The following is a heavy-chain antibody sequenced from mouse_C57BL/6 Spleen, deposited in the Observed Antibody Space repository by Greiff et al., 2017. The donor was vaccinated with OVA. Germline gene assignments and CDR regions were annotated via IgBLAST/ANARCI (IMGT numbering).Heavy chain of an antibody. CDR1: GYTFTSYW. D-gene: IGHD3-2*02. J-gene: IGHJ3*01. CDR2: IDPSDSYT. V-gene: IGHV1-69*01. CDR3: ARGGLTAQATGFAY. Sequence: QVQLQQPGAELVMPGASVKLSCKASGYTFTSYWMHWVKQRPGQGLEWIGEIDPSDSYTNYNQKFKGKSTLTVDKSSNTAYMQLSSLTSDDSAVYYCARGGLTAQATGFAYWGQGTLVTVSA.